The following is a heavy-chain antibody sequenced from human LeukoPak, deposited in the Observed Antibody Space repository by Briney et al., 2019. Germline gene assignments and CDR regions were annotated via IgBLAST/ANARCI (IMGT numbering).Heavy chain of an antibody. V-gene: IGHV5-51*01. Sequence: GESLKISCKGSGYSFTRYWIGWVRQMPGKGLEWMGIIYPGDSGTRDSPSFQGHVTISADKSVSTAYLQWSSLKASDTAVYYCARHPIDYTGSYPYYFDYWGQGTQVTVSS. CDR1: GYSFTRYW. J-gene: IGHJ4*02. D-gene: IGHD1-26*01. CDR3: ARHPIDYTGSYPYYFDY. CDR2: IYPGDSGT.